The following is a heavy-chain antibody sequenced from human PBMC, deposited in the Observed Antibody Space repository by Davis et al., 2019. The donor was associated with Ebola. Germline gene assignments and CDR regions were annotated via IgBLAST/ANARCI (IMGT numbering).Heavy chain of an antibody. D-gene: IGHD4-17*01. CDR1: GYTFSTYD. V-gene: IGHV1-8*01. Sequence: ASVKVSCKASGYTFSTYDINWVRQATGQGLEWLGWMTPNSGNTGYAQKFQGRVTMTWNTSISTAYMELSSLTSGDTGVYYCAKGTTVTTKYSSRSGHYYTRSVYYYGLDVWGQGTTVTVSS. CDR2: MTPNSGNT. J-gene: IGHJ6*02. CDR3: AKGTTVTTKYSSRSGHYYTRSVYYYGLDV.